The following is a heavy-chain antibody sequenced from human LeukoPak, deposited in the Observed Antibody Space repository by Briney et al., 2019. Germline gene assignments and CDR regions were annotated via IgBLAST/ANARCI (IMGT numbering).Heavy chain of an antibody. D-gene: IGHD3-10*01. CDR1: GGSFSGYY. CDR3: ARVGTDYYGSGSYYLDY. Sequence: KPSETLSLTCAVYGGSFSGYYWSWIRQPPGKGLEWIGEINHSGSTNYNPSLKSRVTISVDTSKNQFSLKLSSVTAADTAVYYCARVGTDYYGSGSYYLDYWGQGTLVTVSS. V-gene: IGHV4-34*01. CDR2: INHSGST. J-gene: IGHJ4*02.